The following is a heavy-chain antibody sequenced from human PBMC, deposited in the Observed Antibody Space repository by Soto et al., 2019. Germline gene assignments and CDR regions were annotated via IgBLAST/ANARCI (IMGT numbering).Heavy chain of an antibody. D-gene: IGHD2-8*01. CDR3: ARDSRCTTGVCYSAYYGMDV. CDR1: GFTVSSNY. CDR2: LYSDGST. J-gene: IGHJ6*02. Sequence: PGGSLRLSCAASGFTVSSNYMSWVRQAPGKGLEWVSVLYSDGSTYYADSVKGRFTISRDNSKNALYFQMNSLRAEDTAVYYCARDSRCTTGVCYSAYYGMDVWGQGTTVTVSS. V-gene: IGHV3-53*01.